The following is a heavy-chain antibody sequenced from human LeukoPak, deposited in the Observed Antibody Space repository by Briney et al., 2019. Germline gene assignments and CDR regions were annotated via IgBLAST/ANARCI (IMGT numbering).Heavy chain of an antibody. D-gene: IGHD2-21*02. V-gene: IGHV1-46*01. CDR3: ARDGHIVEVTPLGYYGMDV. CDR1: GYTFTSYY. Sequence: ASVKVSCKASGYTFTSYYMHWVRQAPGQGLEWMGIINPSGGSTSSPQKFQGRVTMTRDTSTSTVYMELSSLRSEDTAVYYCARDGHIVEVTPLGYYGMDVWGQGTTVIVSS. J-gene: IGHJ6*02. CDR2: INPSGGST.